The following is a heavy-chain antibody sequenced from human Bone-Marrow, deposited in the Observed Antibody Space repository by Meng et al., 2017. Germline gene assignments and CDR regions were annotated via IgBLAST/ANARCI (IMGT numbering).Heavy chain of an antibody. CDR3: AKISYYFHY. J-gene: IGHJ4*02. CDR1: GFTFSSYW. Sequence: GESLKISCAVSGFTFSSYWMSWVRQAPGKGLEWVATIKQDGSEKSYVDSVKGRFTISRDNAKNSLYLQMNSLRAEDTAVYYCAKISYYFHYWGQGTLVTVSS. D-gene: IGHD3-3*02. V-gene: IGHV3-7*01. CDR2: IKQDGSEK.